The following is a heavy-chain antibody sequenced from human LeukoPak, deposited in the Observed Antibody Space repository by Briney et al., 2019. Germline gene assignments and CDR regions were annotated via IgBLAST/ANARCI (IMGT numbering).Heavy chain of an antibody. D-gene: IGHD6-19*01. J-gene: IGHJ4*02. CDR3: ARARYSSGWYYFDY. V-gene: IGHV3-33*01. CDR1: RFTLSSDG. CDR2: IWYDGSNK. Sequence: RGSLRLSCAAPRFTLSSDGMHWVRQAPGKGLEWVAVIWYDGSNKYYADSVKGRFTISRDNSKNTLYLQMKSLRAEDTAVYYCARARYSSGWYYFDYWGQGPLVIVSA.